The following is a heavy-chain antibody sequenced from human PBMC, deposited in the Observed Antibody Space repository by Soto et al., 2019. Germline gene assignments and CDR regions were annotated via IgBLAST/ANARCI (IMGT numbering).Heavy chain of an antibody. Sequence: QVQLVESGGGVVQPGRSLRLSCAASGFTFSSYAMHWVRQAPGKGLEWVAVISYDGSNKYYADSVKGRFTISRDNSKNTLYLQMNSLRAEDTAVYYCARDHHIVAIGMDVWGQGTTVTVSS. J-gene: IGHJ6*02. V-gene: IGHV3-30-3*01. CDR3: ARDHHIVAIGMDV. CDR2: ISYDGSNK. CDR1: GFTFSSYA. D-gene: IGHD5-12*01.